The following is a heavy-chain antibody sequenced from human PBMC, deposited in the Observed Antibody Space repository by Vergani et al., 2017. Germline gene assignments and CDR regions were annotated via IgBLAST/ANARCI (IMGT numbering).Heavy chain of an antibody. CDR3: AKDYGSENYYSSDY. CDR2: LSSSGGST. D-gene: IGHD3-10*01. Sequence: LLESGGGLVQPGGSLRLSCAASGFTFSSYAMNWVRQAPGKGLQWVSTLSSSGGSTYYADSVKGRFSISRDNSKNTLYLQMNSLRAEDTAVYYCAKDYGSENYYSSDYWGQGTLVTVAS. J-gene: IGHJ4*02. CDR1: GFTFSSYA. V-gene: IGHV3-23*01.